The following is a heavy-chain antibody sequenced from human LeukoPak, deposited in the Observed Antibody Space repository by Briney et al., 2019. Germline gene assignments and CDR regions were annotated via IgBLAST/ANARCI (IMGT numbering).Heavy chain of an antibody. J-gene: IGHJ6*03. CDR3: ARGGGFSYGDRYYYYYMDV. D-gene: IGHD5-18*01. Sequence: ASVKVSCKTSGYTFTGYYMHWVRQAPGQGLEWMGCINPNSGGTNYAQKFQGRVTMTRDTSISTAYMELNRLRSGDTAVYYCARGGGFSYGDRYYYYYMDVWGKGTTVTISS. CDR2: INPNSGGT. V-gene: IGHV1-2*02. CDR1: GYTFTGYY.